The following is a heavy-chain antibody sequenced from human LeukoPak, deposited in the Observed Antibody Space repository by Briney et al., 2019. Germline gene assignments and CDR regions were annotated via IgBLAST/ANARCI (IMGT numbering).Heavy chain of an antibody. CDR3: ARVYYDSSGYYWER. CDR2: IYSGGST. D-gene: IGHD3-22*01. Sequence: PGGSLRLSCAASGFTVSSNYMSWVRQAPGKGLEWVSVIYSGGSTYYADSVKGRFTISRDNSKNTLYPQMNSLRAEDTAVYYCARVYYDSSGYYWERWGQGTLVTVSS. CDR1: GFTVSSNY. J-gene: IGHJ4*02. V-gene: IGHV3-66*01.